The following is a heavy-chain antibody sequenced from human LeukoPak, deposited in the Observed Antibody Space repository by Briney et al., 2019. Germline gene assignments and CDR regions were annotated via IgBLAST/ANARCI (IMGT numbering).Heavy chain of an antibody. CDR1: GFTFSSYA. D-gene: IGHD1-7*01. CDR3: AKDSALHNWNYDLFDY. J-gene: IGHJ4*02. Sequence: PGGSLRLSCAASGFTFSSYAMSWVRQAPGKGLEWVSAISGSGGSTYYADSVKGRFTISRDNSKNTLYLQMNSLRAEDTAVYYCAKDSALHNWNYDLFDYWGQGTLVTVSS. CDR2: ISGSGGST. V-gene: IGHV3-23*01.